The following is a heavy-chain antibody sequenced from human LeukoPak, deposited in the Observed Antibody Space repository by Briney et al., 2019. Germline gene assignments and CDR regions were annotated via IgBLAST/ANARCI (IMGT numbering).Heavy chain of an antibody. J-gene: IGHJ3*02. Sequence: GGSLRLSCAASGFTFSSYGIHWVRQAPGKGLEWVAVISYDGSNKYYADSVKGRFTISRDNSKNTLYLQMNSLRAEDTAVYYCAKDILTSGDAFDTWGQGTMVTVSS. D-gene: IGHD3-10*01. CDR1: GFTFSSYG. V-gene: IGHV3-30*18. CDR3: AKDILTSGDAFDT. CDR2: ISYDGSNK.